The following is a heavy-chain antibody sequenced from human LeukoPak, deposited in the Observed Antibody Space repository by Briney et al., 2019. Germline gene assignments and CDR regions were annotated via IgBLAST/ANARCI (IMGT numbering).Heavy chain of an antibody. V-gene: IGHV3-48*03. CDR1: GFGFTSYD. CDR3: ARDPRRGFSPDAFDI. Sequence: GGSLRLSCAASGFGFTSYDMNWVRQAPGKGLEWVSYISSFSGSTKHYADSVKGRPTISRDNAKNSLFLQMNNLRAEDTAVYYCARDPRRGFSPDAFDIWGQGTMVTVSS. D-gene: IGHD3-10*01. CDR2: ISSFSGSTK. J-gene: IGHJ3*02.